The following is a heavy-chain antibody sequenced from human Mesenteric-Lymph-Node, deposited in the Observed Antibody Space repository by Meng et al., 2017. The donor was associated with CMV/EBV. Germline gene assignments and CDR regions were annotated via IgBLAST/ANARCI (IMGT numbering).Heavy chain of an antibody. V-gene: IGHV4-30-4*01. CDR2: VFHSGST. D-gene: IGHD3-10*01. CDR1: GGSITSGDYL. J-gene: IGHJ5*01. Sequence: GGSITSGDYLWAWIRQATGKGPEWIGHVFHSGSTYSIPSLRGRVIMSLDTSKNQFSLKLTSVTAADTAVYFCAREDGSGSFSRWFDSWGPGTLVTVSS. CDR3: AREDGSGSFSRWFDS.